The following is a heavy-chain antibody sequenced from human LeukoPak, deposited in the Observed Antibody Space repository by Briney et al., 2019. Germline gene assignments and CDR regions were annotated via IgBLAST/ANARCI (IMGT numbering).Heavy chain of an antibody. D-gene: IGHD6-13*01. V-gene: IGHV3-23*01. Sequence: PGGSLRLSCAGSGFTFRFYAMTWVRQAPGKGLEWVSGISGDASVSKDADSVKGRFNISRDNSKNTLYLQLNSLRVEDTAIYYCAKAYSSSLYGDAFHIWGQGTLVTVSS. CDR3: AKAYSSSLYGDAFHI. CDR2: ISGDASVS. J-gene: IGHJ4*02. CDR1: GFTFRFYA.